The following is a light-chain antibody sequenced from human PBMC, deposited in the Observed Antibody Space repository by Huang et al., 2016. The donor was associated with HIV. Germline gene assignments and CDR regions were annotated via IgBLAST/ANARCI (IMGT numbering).Light chain of an antibody. Sequence: EIVLTQSPGTLSLFPGERATLSCRASQSVSSSYLAWYQQKPGQAPRLLIYVASNGATGIPARFSGSGSGTDFTLTISRVEPEDFAVYYCQQYGGSPITFGQGTRLEIK. CDR3: QQYGGSPIT. V-gene: IGKV3-20*01. J-gene: IGKJ5*01. CDR2: VAS. CDR1: QSVSSSY.